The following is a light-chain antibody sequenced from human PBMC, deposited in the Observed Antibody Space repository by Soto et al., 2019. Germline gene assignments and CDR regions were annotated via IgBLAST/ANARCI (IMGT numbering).Light chain of an antibody. V-gene: IGLV2-14*03. CDR1: SSDVGGFDH. CDR3: NSFTTTNTYV. Sequence: QSALTQPASVSGSPGQSITISCTGASSDVGGFDHVSWYQQHPGKVPRLLIYDVSSRPSGVSDRFSGSKPGNTASLTISGLQAEDEADYYCNSFTTTNTYVFGTGTKLTVL. J-gene: IGLJ1*01. CDR2: DVS.